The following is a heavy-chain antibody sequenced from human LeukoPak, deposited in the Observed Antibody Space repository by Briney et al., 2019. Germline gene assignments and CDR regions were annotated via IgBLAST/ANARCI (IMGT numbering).Heavy chain of an antibody. V-gene: IGHV4-4*07. CDR1: GGSISSYY. CDR2: IYTSGST. D-gene: IGHD1-26*01. Sequence: PSETLSLTCTASGGSISSYYWSWIRQPAGKGLEWIGRIYTSGSTNYNPSLKSRVTMSVDTSKNQFSLKLSSVTAADTAVYYCARDTIVGGKARYYMDVWGKGTTVTISS. J-gene: IGHJ6*03. CDR3: ARDTIVGGKARYYMDV.